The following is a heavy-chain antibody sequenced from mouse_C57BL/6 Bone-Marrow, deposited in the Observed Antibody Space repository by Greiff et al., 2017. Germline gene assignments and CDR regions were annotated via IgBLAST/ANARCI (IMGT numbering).Heavy chain of an antibody. Sequence: VQLQQPGAELVRPGSSVKLSCKASGYTFTSYWMHWVKQRPIQGLEWIGNIDPSDSETHYNQKFKDKATLTVDKSSSKAYMQLSSLTSEDSAVYYCARTGFYGWFAYWGQGTLVTVSA. CDR1: GYTFTSYW. CDR3: ARTGFYGWFAY. CDR2: IDPSDSET. D-gene: IGHD1-1*01. V-gene: IGHV1-52*01. J-gene: IGHJ3*01.